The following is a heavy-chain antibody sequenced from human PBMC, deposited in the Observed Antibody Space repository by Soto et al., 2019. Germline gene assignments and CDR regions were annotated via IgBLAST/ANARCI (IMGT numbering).Heavy chain of an antibody. CDR1: GFTFSSYA. CDR3: ARESRAAMGAFDI. V-gene: IGHV3-30-3*01. D-gene: IGHD1-26*01. J-gene: IGHJ3*02. CDR2: ISYDGSNK. Sequence: QVQLVESGGGVVQPGRSLRLSCAASGFTFSSYAMHWVRQAPGKGLEWVAVISYDGSNKYYADSVKGRFTISRDNSKNTLYLQMNSLRAEDTAVYYCARESRAAMGAFDIWGQGTMVTVSS.